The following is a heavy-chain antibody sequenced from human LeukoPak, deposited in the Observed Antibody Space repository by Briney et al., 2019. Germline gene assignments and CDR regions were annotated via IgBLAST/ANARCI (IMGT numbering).Heavy chain of an antibody. CDR1: GFTLSSYG. V-gene: IGHV3-30*02. CDR2: IRYNGNNQ. D-gene: IGHD3-10*01. Sequence: GGSLRLSCAASGFTLSSYGMHWVRQAPGKGLEWVAFIRYNGNNQYYADSVKGRFTISRDNSKNTLYLQMNSLKGDDTAVYYCAKDSAFYYIDVWGKGTTVIISS. CDR3: AKDSAFYYIDV. J-gene: IGHJ6*03.